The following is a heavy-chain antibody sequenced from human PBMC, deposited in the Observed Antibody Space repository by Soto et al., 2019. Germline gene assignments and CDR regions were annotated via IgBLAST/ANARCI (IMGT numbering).Heavy chain of an antibody. CDR3: ARHNYGSGNTYFDY. CDR2: IYYSGST. CDR1: GGSISSYY. D-gene: IGHD3-10*01. V-gene: IGHV4-59*08. Sequence: QVQLQESGPGLVKPSENLSLTCTVSGGSISSYYWSWIRQPPGKGLEWIGYIYYSGSTNYNPSLQCRVTISVDTSKNQFSLKQNSMTAADTAVYYCARHNYGSGNTYFDYWGQGTLVTVSS. J-gene: IGHJ4*02.